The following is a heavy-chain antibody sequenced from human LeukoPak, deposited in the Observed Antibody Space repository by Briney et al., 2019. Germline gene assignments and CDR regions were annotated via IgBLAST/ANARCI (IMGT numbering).Heavy chain of an antibody. CDR1: GFSLSTSAVG. V-gene: IGHV2-5*02. J-gene: IGHJ4*02. CDR2: IYWDDDK. CDR3: AHEKSDTAMVYYFDY. Sequence: SGPTLVKPTHTRTLTCTFSGFSLSTSAVGVGWILQPPGQALEWLALIYWDDDKRYSPSLKSRLTITKDTSKSQVVLTITNMDPVDTATYYCAHEKSDTAMVYYFDYWGQGTLVTVSS. D-gene: IGHD5-18*01.